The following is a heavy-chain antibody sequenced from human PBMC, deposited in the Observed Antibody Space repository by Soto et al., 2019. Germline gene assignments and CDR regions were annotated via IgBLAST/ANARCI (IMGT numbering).Heavy chain of an antibody. CDR3: ARGDGFNYYFDY. CDR2: HIPMFGST. D-gene: IGHD1-1*01. V-gene: IGHV1-69*18. CDR1: GGTFSGAG. J-gene: IGHJ4*02. Sequence: QVHLVQSGAEVRQPGSSVRVSCKASGGTFSGAGVSWVRQAPGQGLEWMGNHIPMFGSTNYAEKFQGRLSISADASATTAYMDLSSLRSDDTAVYYCARGDGFNYYFDYWGQGVLVTVSS.